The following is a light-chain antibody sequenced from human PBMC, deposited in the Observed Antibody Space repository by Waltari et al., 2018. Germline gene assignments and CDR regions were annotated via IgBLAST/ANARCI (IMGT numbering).Light chain of an antibody. CDR1: QSVSSY. Sequence: EIVLKQSPATLSLSPGERATLSCRASQSVSSYLAWYQQKPGQAPRLLIYDASNRATGIPARFSCSGSGTGFTLTISSLEPEDFAVSYCQQRSNWPRALTFGGGTKVEIK. CDR2: DAS. V-gene: IGKV3-11*01. CDR3: QQRSNWPRALT. J-gene: IGKJ4*01.